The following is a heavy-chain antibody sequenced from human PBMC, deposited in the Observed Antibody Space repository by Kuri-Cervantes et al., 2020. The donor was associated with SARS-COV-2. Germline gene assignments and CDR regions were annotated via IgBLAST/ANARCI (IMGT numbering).Heavy chain of an antibody. Sequence: SCAISGDSASSNSAAWSWIRQSPSRGLEWLGRTFYRSKWHNDYAVSVKGRITISPDTSKNQFSLRLNSVTPEDTAVYYCAGGSSGRDYWGQGTLVTVSS. D-gene: IGHD6-19*01. CDR3: AGGSSGRDY. CDR1: GDSASSNSAA. V-gene: IGHV6-1*01. J-gene: IGHJ4*02. CDR2: TFYRSKWHN.